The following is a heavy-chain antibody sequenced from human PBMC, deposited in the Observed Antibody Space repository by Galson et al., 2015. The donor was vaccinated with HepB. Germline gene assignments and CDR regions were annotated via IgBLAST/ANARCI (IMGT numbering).Heavy chain of an antibody. CDR3: AKEGRYSSGWEPPCDY. J-gene: IGHJ4*02. CDR1: GFTFSSYA. Sequence: SLRLSCAASGFTFSSYAMSWVRQAPGKGLEWVSAISGSGGSTYYADSVKGRFTISRDNSKNTLYLQMNSLRAEDTAVYYCAKEGRYSSGWEPPCDYWGQGTLVTVSS. V-gene: IGHV3-23*01. D-gene: IGHD6-19*01. CDR2: ISGSGGST.